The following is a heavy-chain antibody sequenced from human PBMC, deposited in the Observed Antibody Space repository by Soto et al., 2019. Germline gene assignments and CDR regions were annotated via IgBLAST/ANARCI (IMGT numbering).Heavy chain of an antibody. D-gene: IGHD3-16*02. CDR2: ISAYNGNT. V-gene: IGHV1-18*01. Sequence: QVQLVQSGAEVKKPGASVKVSCKASGYTFTSYGISWVRQAPGQGLEWMGWISAYNGNTNYAQKRQGRVTMTTDTSTSTAYMELRSLRSDDTAVYYCARETGPDYDYIWGSYRYDAFDIWGQGTMVTVSS. CDR1: GYTFTSYG. CDR3: ARETGPDYDYIWGSYRYDAFDI. J-gene: IGHJ3*02.